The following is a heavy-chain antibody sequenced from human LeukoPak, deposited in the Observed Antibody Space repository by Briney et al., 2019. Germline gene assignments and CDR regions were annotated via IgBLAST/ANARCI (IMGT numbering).Heavy chain of an antibody. CDR2: ISYDGINK. J-gene: IGHJ4*02. Sequence: GGSLRLSCAASRFTFSTYGMHWVRQAPGKGLEWVALISYDGINKYYADSVKGRFTISRDNSKSTLYLQMSSLRAEDTAVYYCARSQLTMIVVVGQGLDYWGQGTLVTVSS. D-gene: IGHD3-22*01. V-gene: IGHV3-30*03. CDR1: RFTFSTYG. CDR3: ARSQLTMIVVVGQGLDY.